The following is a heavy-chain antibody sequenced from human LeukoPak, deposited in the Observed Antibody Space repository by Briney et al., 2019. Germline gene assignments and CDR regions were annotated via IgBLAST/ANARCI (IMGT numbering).Heavy chain of an antibody. D-gene: IGHD1-1*01. CDR1: GGTFSSYA. CDR3: ARDWNDVFDY. V-gene: IGHV1-69*06. Sequence: GASVKVSCKAFGGTFSSYAISWVRQAPGQGLEWMGGIIPIFVTANYAQKFQGRVTITADKSTSTAYMELSSLRSEDTAVYYCARDWNDVFDYWGQGTLVTVSS. J-gene: IGHJ4*02. CDR2: IIPIFVTA.